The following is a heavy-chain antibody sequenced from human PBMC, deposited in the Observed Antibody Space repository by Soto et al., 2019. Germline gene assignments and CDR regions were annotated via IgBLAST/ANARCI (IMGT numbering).Heavy chain of an antibody. CDR2: IYYSGST. D-gene: IGHD4-17*01. V-gene: IGHV4-59*01. Sequence: SETLSLTCTVSGGSISSYYWSWIRQPPGKGLEWIGYIYYSGSTNYNPSLKSRVTISVDTSKNQFSLKLSSVTAADTAVYYCARDDYHNWFDPWGQGTLVTSPQ. J-gene: IGHJ5*02. CDR3: ARDDYHNWFDP. CDR1: GGSISSYY.